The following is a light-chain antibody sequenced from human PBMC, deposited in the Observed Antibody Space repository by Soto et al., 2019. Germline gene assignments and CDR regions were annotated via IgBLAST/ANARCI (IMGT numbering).Light chain of an antibody. CDR3: QSIDSSLGGSWV. CDR2: GNN. V-gene: IGLV1-40*01. CDR1: SSNIGAGYD. J-gene: IGLJ3*02. Sequence: QSVLTQPPSVSGAPGQRVTISCTGNSSNIGAGYDVHWYQQHPGTAPKLLLYGNNNRPSGVPDRFSDSTSGTSASLAIAGLRTEDEADYYCQSIDSSLGGSWVFGGGTKLTVL.